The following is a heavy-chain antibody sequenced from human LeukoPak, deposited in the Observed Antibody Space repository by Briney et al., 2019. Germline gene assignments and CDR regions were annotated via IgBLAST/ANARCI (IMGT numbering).Heavy chain of an antibody. CDR1: GFTFSNAW. D-gene: IGHD6-13*01. V-gene: IGHV3-15*01. Sequence: PGGSLRLSCAASGFTFSNAWMSWVRQAPGKGLEWVGRIKSKTDGGTTDYAAPVKGRFTISRDDSKNTLYLHMNSLKTEDTAVYYCTTDRGEGSSSWFREDYYGMDVWGQGTTVTVSS. CDR2: IKSKTDGGTT. J-gene: IGHJ6*02. CDR3: TTDRGEGSSSWFREDYYGMDV.